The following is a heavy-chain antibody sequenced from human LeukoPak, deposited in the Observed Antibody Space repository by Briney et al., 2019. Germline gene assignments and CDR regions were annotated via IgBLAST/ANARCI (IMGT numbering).Heavy chain of an antibody. Sequence: SQTLSLTRTVSGGSISSGSYYWSCIRQPAGKALKRIGRISTSGSTNYNPSIKSRVTISVDPSKNQFSLKLSSVTAADTAVYYCAREVSLYGGNSDYFDYWGQGTLVTVSS. D-gene: IGHD4-23*01. V-gene: IGHV4-61*02. CDR2: ISTSGST. CDR3: AREVSLYGGNSDYFDY. CDR1: GGSISSGSYY. J-gene: IGHJ4*02.